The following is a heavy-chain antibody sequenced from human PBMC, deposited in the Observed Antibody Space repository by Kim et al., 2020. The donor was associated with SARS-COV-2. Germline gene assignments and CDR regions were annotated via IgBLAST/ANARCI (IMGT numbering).Heavy chain of an antibody. CDR1: GGSVSSGNYH. Sequence: SETLSLTCTVSGGSVSSGNYHWSWIRQPPGKRLEWIGYMDYSGNTNYNPYFKSRVTMSVDTAKTQFSLKLRSVTAADTAVYYCARYPKIHLSRAGWFDPWGQGTLVIVSS. CDR3: ARYPKIHLSRAGWFDP. V-gene: IGHV4-61*01. J-gene: IGHJ5*02. CDR2: MDYSGNT. D-gene: IGHD5-18*01.